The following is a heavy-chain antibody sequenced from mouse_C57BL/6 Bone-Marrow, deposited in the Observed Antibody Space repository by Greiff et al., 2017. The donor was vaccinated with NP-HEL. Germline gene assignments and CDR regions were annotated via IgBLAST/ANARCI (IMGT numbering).Heavy chain of an antibody. J-gene: IGHJ3*01. CDR3: AIPSSGYDWFAY. Sequence: EVNVVESGGGLVKPGGSLKLSCAASGFTFSSYAMSWVRQTPEKRLEWVATISDGGSYTYYPDNVKGRFTISRDNAKNNLYLQMSHLKSEDTAMYYCAIPSSGYDWFAYWGQGTLVTVSA. V-gene: IGHV5-4*03. CDR1: GFTFSSYA. CDR2: ISDGGSYT. D-gene: IGHD3-2*02.